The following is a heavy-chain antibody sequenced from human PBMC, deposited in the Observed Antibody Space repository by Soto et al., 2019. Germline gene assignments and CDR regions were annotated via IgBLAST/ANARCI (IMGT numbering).Heavy chain of an antibody. D-gene: IGHD1-1*01. CDR3: ARTTNTGTDY. Sequence: SGPTLVDPTHTLTLTCTFSGFSLTSNEMRVTWIRQPPGKALEWLARIDWDGEKFYSSSLRTRLTISKDSSKNQVVLTMTNMDPADTATYYCARTTNTGTDYWGQGTLVTVS. CDR1: GFSLTSNEMR. V-gene: IGHV2-70*04. J-gene: IGHJ4*02. CDR2: IDWDGEK.